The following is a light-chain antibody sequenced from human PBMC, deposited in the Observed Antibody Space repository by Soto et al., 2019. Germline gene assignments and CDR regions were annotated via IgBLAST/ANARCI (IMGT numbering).Light chain of an antibody. CDR2: EVS. J-gene: IGLJ3*02. CDR3: TSYTSSTTWV. Sequence: QSALTQPASVSGSPGQSITISCTGTSSDVGRYNYVSWYQQHPGKTPKLMIYEVSNRPSGVSNSFSASKSGNTASLTISGLQAEDEADYYCTSYTSSTTWVFGGGTKVTVL. CDR1: SSDVGRYNY. V-gene: IGLV2-14*01.